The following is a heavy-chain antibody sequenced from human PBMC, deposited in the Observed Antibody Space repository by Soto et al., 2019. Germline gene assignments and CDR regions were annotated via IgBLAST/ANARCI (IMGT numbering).Heavy chain of an antibody. CDR1: GFSFSNYA. V-gene: IGHV3-23*01. Sequence: GGSLRLSCAASGFSFSNYAMSWVRQTPGKGLEWVSAISGSGGSTYYADSVKGRFTISRDNSKNTLYLQMNSLRAEDTAVYYCAKDAAWSRSYYYYYGMDVWGQGTTVTVSS. CDR3: AKDAAWSRSYYYYYGMDV. D-gene: IGHD2-15*01. CDR2: ISGSGGST. J-gene: IGHJ6*02.